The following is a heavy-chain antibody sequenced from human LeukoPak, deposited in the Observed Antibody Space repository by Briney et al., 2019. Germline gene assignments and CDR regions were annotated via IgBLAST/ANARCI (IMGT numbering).Heavy chain of an antibody. CDR1: GFSFSSYA. Sequence: GGSLRLSCAASGFSFSSYAVSWVRQAPGKGLEWVSGISDGGSRTYYADSVKGRLTISRDDAKHTLYLQMGSLRADDMAVYYCAREGASGSLDYWGQGALVTVSS. D-gene: IGHD7-27*01. V-gene: IGHV3-23*01. J-gene: IGHJ4*02. CDR2: ISDGGSRT. CDR3: AREGASGSLDY.